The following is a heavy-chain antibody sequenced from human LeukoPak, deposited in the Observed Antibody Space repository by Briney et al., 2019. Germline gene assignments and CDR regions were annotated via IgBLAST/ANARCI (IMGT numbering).Heavy chain of an antibody. CDR3: ARGRFLEWLGPDY. V-gene: IGHV3-23*01. CDR1: GFTFSSYA. J-gene: IGHJ4*02. Sequence: PGGSLRLSCAASGFTFSSYAMSWVRQAPGKGLEWVSAISGSGGSTYYADSVKGRFTISRDNAKNSLFLQMNSLRAEDTAVYYCARGRFLEWLGPDYWGQGTLVTVSS. D-gene: IGHD3-3*01. CDR2: ISGSGGST.